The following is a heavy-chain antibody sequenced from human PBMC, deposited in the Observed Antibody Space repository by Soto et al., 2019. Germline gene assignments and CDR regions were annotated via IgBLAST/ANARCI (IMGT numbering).Heavy chain of an antibody. CDR1: GYTFTSYG. CDR2: ISAYNGNT. J-gene: IGHJ5*02. D-gene: IGHD3-9*01. CDR3: ARDWGREYDILTGYSTYNWFDP. V-gene: IGHV1-18*01. Sequence: QVQLVQSGAEVKKPGASVKVSCKASGYTFTSYGISWVRQAPGQGLEWMGWISAYNGNTNYAQKLQGRVTMTTDTSTSTAYMELRSLRSDDTAVYYCARDWGREYDILTGYSTYNWFDPWGQGTLVTVSS.